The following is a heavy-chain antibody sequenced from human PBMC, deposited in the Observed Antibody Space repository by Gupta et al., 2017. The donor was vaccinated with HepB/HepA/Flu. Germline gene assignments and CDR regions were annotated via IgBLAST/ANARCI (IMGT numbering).Heavy chain of an antibody. CDR1: GFTFNNYD. V-gene: IGHV3-33*01. D-gene: IGHD3-22*01. Sequence: QEHLVESGGGVVQPGRSLRLSCAAAGFTFNNYDMHWVRQAPGKGREWVEVIWYDGRKEYYSESVKGRFTIARDNSKTTLYLEMNGLRAEDTAIYYCERGHHHYDSSGYYGSWGQGTLVTVSA. CDR2: IWYDGRKE. CDR3: ERGHHHYDSSGYYGS. J-gene: IGHJ5*02.